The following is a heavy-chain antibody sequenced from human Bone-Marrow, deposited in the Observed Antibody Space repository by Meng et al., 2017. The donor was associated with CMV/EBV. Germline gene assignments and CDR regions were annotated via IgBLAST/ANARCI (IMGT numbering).Heavy chain of an antibody. V-gene: IGHV4-59*01. J-gene: IGHJ6*02. CDR2: IYYSGST. CDR1: GGSISSYY. D-gene: IGHD6-19*01. Sequence: GSLRLSCTVSGGSISSYYWSWTRQPPGKGLEWIGYIYYSGSTNYNPSLKSRVTISVDTSKNQFSLKLSSVTAADTAVYYCARFVAVAALGYYGMDVWGQGTTVTFSS. CDR3: ARFVAVAALGYYGMDV.